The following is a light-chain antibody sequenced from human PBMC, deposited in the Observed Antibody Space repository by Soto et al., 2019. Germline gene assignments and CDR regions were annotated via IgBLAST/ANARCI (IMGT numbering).Light chain of an antibody. V-gene: IGLV2-14*01. CDR1: SSDVGGYNY. Sequence: QSALTQPASVSGSPGQSITISCTGTSSDVGGYNYVSWYQQHPGKAAKLLICDVSYRPSGVSNRFSGSKSGNTASLTVSGLQAEDEADYYCSSYTSSSTLVFGGGTKLTVL. CDR2: DVS. CDR3: SSYTSSSTLV. J-gene: IGLJ2*01.